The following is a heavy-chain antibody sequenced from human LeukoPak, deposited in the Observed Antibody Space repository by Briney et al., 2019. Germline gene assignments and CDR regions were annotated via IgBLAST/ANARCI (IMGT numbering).Heavy chain of an antibody. CDR2: ISGSGGST. D-gene: IGHD1-1*01. CDR3: ASGWGTDYYFDY. Sequence: GGSLRLSCAASGFTFSSYAMSWVRQAPGKGLEWVSAISGSGGSTYYADSVKGRFTISRDNSKNTLYLQMNSRRAEDTAVYYCASGWGTDYYFDYWGQGTLVTVSS. V-gene: IGHV3-23*01. J-gene: IGHJ4*02. CDR1: GFTFSSYA.